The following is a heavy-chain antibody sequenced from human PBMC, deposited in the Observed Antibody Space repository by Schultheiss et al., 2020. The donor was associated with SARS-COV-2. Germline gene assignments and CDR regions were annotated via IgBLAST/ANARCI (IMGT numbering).Heavy chain of an antibody. D-gene: IGHD6-13*01. CDR3: ARGPHSASWYDPPWFDP. CDR1: GDSISSGDYY. CDR2: LYHSGST. J-gene: IGHJ5*02. Sequence: SETLSLTCTVAGDSISSGDYYWTWIRQPPGKGLEWIGTLYHSGSTYYNPSLKSRVTISLDTSKNQFSLKLDSVTAADTAMYYCARGPHSASWYDPPWFDPWGQGTTVTVSS. V-gene: IGHV4-39*07.